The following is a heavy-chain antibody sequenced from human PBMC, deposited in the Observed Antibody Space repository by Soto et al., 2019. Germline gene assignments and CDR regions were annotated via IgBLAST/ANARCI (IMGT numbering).Heavy chain of an antibody. D-gene: IGHD3-10*01. J-gene: IGHJ6*02. CDR2: ISSSSSYT. Sequence: QVQLVESGGGLVKPGGSLRLSCAASGFTFSDYYMSWIRQAPGKGLEWVSYISSSSSYTNYADSVKGRFTISRDNAKNALYLQMNSLRAEDAAVYYCARAGGGSGNYYYYGMDVWGQGTMVTVSS. CDR3: ARAGGGSGNYYYYGMDV. CDR1: GFTFSDYY. V-gene: IGHV3-11*06.